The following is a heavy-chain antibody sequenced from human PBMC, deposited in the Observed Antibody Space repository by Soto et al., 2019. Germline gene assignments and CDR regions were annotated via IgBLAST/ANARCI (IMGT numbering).Heavy chain of an antibody. CDR1: GGTFSSYA. D-gene: IGHD1-26*01. V-gene: IGHV1-69*13. J-gene: IGHJ6*02. CDR2: IIPIFGTA. CDR3: ARNSGSLYYYYGMDV. Sequence: VASVKVSCKASGGTFSSYAISWVRQAPGQGLEWMGGIIPIFGTANYAQKFQGRVTITADESTSTAYMELSSLRSEDTAVYYCARNSGSLYYYYGMDVWGQGTTVTVSS.